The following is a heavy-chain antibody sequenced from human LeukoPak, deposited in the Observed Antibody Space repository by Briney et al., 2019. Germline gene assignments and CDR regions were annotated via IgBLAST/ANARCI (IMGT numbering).Heavy chain of an antibody. D-gene: IGHD2-2*01. CDR2: ISYDGSNK. J-gene: IGHJ6*02. V-gene: IGHV3-30-3*01. CDR3: ARDYIVVVPAASYYYGMDV. Sequence: GRSLRLSCAASGFTFSSYAMHWVRQAPGKGLEWVAVISYDGSNKYCADSVKGRFTISRDNSKNTLYLQMNSLRAEDTAVYYCARDYIVVVPAASYYYGMDVWGQGTTVTVSS. CDR1: GFTFSSYA.